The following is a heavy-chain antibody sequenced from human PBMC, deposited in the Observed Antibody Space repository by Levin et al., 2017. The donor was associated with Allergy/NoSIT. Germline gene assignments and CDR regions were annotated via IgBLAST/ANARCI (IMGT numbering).Heavy chain of an antibody. V-gene: IGHV1-2*02. CDR2: INPNSGGT. CDR1: GYTFTGYY. Sequence: ASVKVSCKASGYTFTGYYMHWVRQAPGQGLEWMGWINPNSGGTNYAQKFQGRVTMTRDTSISTAYMELSRLRSDDTAVYYCARGGVVLWFGELSGIDYWGQGTLVTVSS. CDR3: ARGGVVLWFGELSGIDY. J-gene: IGHJ4*02. D-gene: IGHD3-10*01.